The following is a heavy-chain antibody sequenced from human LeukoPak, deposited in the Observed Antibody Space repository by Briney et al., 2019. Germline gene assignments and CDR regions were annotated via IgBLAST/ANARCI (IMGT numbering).Heavy chain of an antibody. CDR2: INTNTGNP. V-gene: IGHV7-4-1*02. CDR3: ARDRYSYGYEWGLDY. J-gene: IGHJ4*02. D-gene: IGHD5-18*01. CDR1: GYSFTTFA. Sequence: ASVKVSCKASGYSFTTFAMNWVRQAPGQGLEWMGWINTNTGNPTYAQGFTGRFVFSLDTSVSTAYLQISSLKAEDTAVYYCARDRYSYGYEWGLDYWGQGTLVTVSS.